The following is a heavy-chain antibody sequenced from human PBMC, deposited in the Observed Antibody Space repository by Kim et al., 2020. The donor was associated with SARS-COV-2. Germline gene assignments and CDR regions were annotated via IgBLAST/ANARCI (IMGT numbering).Heavy chain of an antibody. CDR2: ISWNSGSR. Sequence: GGSLRLSCAASGFTFDDYAMHWVRQAPGKGLEWVAGISWNSGSRGYADSVKGRCTISRDNAKNSLYLHMNSLRAENTDLYYCAKGGCSGGSCDDALDIWGQGTLVTVSS. D-gene: IGHD2-15*01. V-gene: IGHV3-9*01. CDR3: AKGGCSGGSCDDALDI. J-gene: IGHJ3*02. CDR1: GFTFDDYA.